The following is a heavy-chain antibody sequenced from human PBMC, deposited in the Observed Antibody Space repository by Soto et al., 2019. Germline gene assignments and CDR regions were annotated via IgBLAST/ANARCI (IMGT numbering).Heavy chain of an antibody. Sequence: PGGSLRLSCAASGFRFSDYHMSWIRQTPGRGLECVSYISGSSSYTNDADSVKGRFTISRDNTKNSLYLQMNSLRAEDTAVYYCARGDYHDTSGPFSDAFDVWGQGTMVTVSS. J-gene: IGHJ3*01. V-gene: IGHV3-11*06. CDR2: ISGSSSYT. CDR1: GFRFSDYH. CDR3: ARGDYHDTSGPFSDAFDV. D-gene: IGHD3-22*01.